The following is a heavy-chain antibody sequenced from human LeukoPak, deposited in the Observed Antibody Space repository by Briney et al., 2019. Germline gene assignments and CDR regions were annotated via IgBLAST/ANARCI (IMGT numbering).Heavy chain of an antibody. CDR2: FDPEDGET. J-gene: IGHJ4*02. D-gene: IGHD1-26*01. V-gene: IGHV1-24*01. Sequence: ASVKVSCKVSGYTLTELSMHWVRQAPGKGLEWMGGFDPEDGETIYAQKFQGRVTMTEDTSTDTAYMELSSLRSEDTAVYYYATGLSGGSYFYYFDYWGQGTLVTVSS. CDR3: ATGLSGGSYFYYFDY. CDR1: GYTLTELS.